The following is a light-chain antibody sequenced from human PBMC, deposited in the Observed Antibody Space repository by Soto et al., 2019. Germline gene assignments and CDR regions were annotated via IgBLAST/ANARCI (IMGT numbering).Light chain of an antibody. CDR3: SSYTTSSTLG. V-gene: IGLV2-14*01. Sequence: QSVLTQPASVSGSPGQSITISCTGTSSDVGAYNYVSWYQQHPGKAPKLMIYDVSSRPSGVSNRFSGSKSGNTASLTISGLQAEDEADYYCSSYTTSSTLGFGGGTKVTVL. CDR2: DVS. CDR1: SSDVGAYNY. J-gene: IGLJ2*01.